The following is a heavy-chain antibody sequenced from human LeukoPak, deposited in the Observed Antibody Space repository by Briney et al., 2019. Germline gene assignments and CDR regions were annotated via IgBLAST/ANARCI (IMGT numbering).Heavy chain of an antibody. CDR2: IKKDGSQE. V-gene: IGHV3-7*03. CDR1: GFTFTNYW. D-gene: IGHD3-3*01. Sequence: GGSLRLSCAASGFTFTNYWMSWVRQPPGKGLEWVANIKKDGSQEYYVDSVEGRFTISRDNAKNSLYLQMDSLRVDDTAVYYCTRVFGGYDVSDYWGQGTLVTVSS. CDR3: TRVFGGYDVSDY. J-gene: IGHJ4*02.